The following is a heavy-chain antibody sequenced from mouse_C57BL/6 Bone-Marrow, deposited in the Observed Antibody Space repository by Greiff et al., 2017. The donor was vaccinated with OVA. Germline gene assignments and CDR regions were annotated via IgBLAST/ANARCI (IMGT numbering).Heavy chain of an antibody. D-gene: IGHD1-1*01. CDR2: INPSSGYT. CDR1: GYTFTSYT. V-gene: IGHV1-4*01. Sequence: QVQLKQSGAELARPGASVKMSCKASGYTFTSYTMHWVKQRPGQGLEWIGYINPSSGYTKYNQKFKDKATLTADKSSSTAYMQLSSLTSEYSAVYYCARVTTVVGDYWGQGTTLTVSS. CDR3: ARVTTVVGDY. J-gene: IGHJ2*01.